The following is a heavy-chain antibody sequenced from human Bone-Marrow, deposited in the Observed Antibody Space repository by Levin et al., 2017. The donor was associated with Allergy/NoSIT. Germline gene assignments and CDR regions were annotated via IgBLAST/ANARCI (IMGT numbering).Heavy chain of an antibody. CDR1: GASISSYY. V-gene: IGHV4-4*07. CDR2: VNTSGST. CDR3: SGVLPGTPKRSFFAKTTSIYYFDY. J-gene: IGHJ4*02. Sequence: SETLSLTCTVSGASISSYYWSWIRQPAGKGLEWIGRVNTSGSTKYNPSLKSRVTMSVDTSKNQFSLRLSSVTATDTAVYYCSGVLPGTPKRSFFAKTTSIYYFDYWGQGTLVTVSS. D-gene: IGHD1-14*01.